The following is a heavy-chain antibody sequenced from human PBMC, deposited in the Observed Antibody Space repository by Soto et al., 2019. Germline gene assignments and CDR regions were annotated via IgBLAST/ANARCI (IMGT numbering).Heavy chain of an antibody. CDR2: VYYTGST. J-gene: IGHJ5*02. D-gene: IGHD4-17*01. Sequence: QVQLQESGPGLVKPSQTLSLTCTVSGGSIRTGGYYWSWIRQPPGKGLEWVGYVYYTGSTYYNPSLGSRVTISVDMSKGQFSLKLSSVTAADTAVYYCAKDPSPQPTTVVTPGWFDPWGQGILVTVSS. CDR3: AKDPSPQPTTVVTPGWFDP. CDR1: GGSIRTGGYY. V-gene: IGHV4-31*03.